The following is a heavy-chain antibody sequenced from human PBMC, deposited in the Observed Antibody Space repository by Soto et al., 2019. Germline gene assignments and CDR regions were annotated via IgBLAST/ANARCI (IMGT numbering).Heavy chain of an antibody. CDR3: ARYFWSGRSPYHFDF. D-gene: IGHD3-3*01. J-gene: IGHJ4*02. CDR2: ISGYNANT. CDR1: GYTFNSFG. V-gene: IGHV1-18*01. Sequence: QVQLVQSGPEVKKPGASVKVSCKGSGYTFNSFGITWVRQAPGQGLEWMGWISGYNANTKYAQKFQGRVTMTTDTSTSTAHMELRSLRSDDTALYYCARYFWSGRSPYHFDFWGQGTLVTVSS.